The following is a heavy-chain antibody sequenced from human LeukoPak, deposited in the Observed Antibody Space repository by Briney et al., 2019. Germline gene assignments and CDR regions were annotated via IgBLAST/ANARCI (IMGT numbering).Heavy chain of an antibody. V-gene: IGHV4-59*01. Sequence: SETLSLTCTVSGGSISSYYWSWIRQPPGKGLEWIGYIYHSGSTNYNPSLKSRVTISVDTSKNQFSLKLSSVTAADTAVYYCARGPTVTTDYWGQGTLVTVSS. CDR1: GGSISSYY. CDR3: ARGPTVTTDY. D-gene: IGHD4-17*01. CDR2: IYHSGST. J-gene: IGHJ4*02.